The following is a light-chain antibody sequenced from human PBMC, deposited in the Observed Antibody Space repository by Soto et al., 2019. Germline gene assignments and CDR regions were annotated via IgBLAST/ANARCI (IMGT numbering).Light chain of an antibody. Sequence: EIVLTQSPATLSLSPGERVTLSCGASQSLTNNFLAWYQQRPGLAPKLLIFDVSTRSTGIPDRFSGSGSGTDFTLTISRLEPEEFAVYYCQRFDNSPTFGGGTKVEFK. CDR1: QSLTNNF. V-gene: IGKV3D-20*01. CDR2: DVS. CDR3: QRFDNSPT. J-gene: IGKJ4*01.